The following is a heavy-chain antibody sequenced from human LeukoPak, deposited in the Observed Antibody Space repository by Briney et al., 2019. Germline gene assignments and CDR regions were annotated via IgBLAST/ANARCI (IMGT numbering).Heavy chain of an antibody. Sequence: GESLNLSCKGSGYSFTSYWIGWVRQMPGKGLEWMGIIYPGDSDTRYIPSFQGQVTSSADKSISTAYLQWSSLKASDTAMYYCARGIYGSGSYYNVFDWFDPWGQGTLVTVSS. CDR1: GYSFTSYW. CDR2: IYPGDSDT. D-gene: IGHD3-10*01. J-gene: IGHJ5*02. CDR3: ARGIYGSGSYYNVFDWFDP. V-gene: IGHV5-51*01.